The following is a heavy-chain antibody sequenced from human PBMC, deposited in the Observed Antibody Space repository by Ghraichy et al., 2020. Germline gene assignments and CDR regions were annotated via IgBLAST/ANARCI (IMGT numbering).Heavy chain of an antibody. CDR2: ISSTSAI. V-gene: IGHV3-48*02. CDR3: ERYYNWAFDH. Sequence: WVSYISSTSAIYYADSVRGRFPISRDNAKNSLYLQMNSLRDEDAAVYYCERYYNWAFDHWVQGALVTVSS. D-gene: IGHD1-20*01. J-gene: IGHJ4*02.